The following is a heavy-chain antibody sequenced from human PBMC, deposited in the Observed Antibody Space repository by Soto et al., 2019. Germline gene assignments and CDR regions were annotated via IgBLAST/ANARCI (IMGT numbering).Heavy chain of an antibody. D-gene: IGHD2-21*01. CDR2: IYYSGST. CDR3: AAAYCGGDCYPHYSHVNWFDP. Sequence: QVQLQESGPGLVKPSQTLSLTCTVSGGSISSGGYYWSWIRQHPGQGLEWIGYIYYSGSTSYNPSLKSRVTISVDTSKNQFSLKLSAVTAADTAVYYCAAAYCGGDCYPHYSHVNWFDPWGQGTLVTVSS. V-gene: IGHV4-31*03. J-gene: IGHJ5*02. CDR1: GGSISSGGYY.